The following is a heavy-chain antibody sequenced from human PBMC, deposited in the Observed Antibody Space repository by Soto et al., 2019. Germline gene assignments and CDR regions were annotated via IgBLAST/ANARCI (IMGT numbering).Heavy chain of an antibody. CDR3: AFNSGSGSYYFDY. J-gene: IGHJ4*02. V-gene: IGHV3-23*01. D-gene: IGHD3-10*01. CDR2: ISGGGETT. Sequence: EVQLLESGGGLVQPGGSLRLSCAASGFTFSSYAMWWVRQAPGKGLECVSAISGGGETTYYADSVKGRVTISRDNSKNTIYLQMHSLRAEDTAVYYCAFNSGSGSYYFDYWGQGTLVTVSS. CDR1: GFTFSSYA.